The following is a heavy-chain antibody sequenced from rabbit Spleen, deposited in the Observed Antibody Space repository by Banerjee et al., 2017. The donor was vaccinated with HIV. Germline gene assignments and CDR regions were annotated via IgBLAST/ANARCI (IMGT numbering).Heavy chain of an antibody. D-gene: IGHD2-1*01. CDR1: GVSFSSSSY. J-gene: IGHJ4*01. V-gene: IGHV1S40*01. Sequence: QSLEESGGDLVKPGASLTLTCTASGVSFSSSSYMCWVRQAPGKGLEWIACIYTGSDNTIYAGWAKGRFTISKSSSTTVTLQMTSLTAADTATYFCVRDRANIGGDYGPYYFDLWGQGTLVTVS. CDR3: VRDRANIGGDYGPYYFDL. CDR2: IYTGSDNT.